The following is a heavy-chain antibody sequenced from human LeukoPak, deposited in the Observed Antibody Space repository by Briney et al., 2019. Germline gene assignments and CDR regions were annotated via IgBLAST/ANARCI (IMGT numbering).Heavy chain of an antibody. D-gene: IGHD2-15*01. CDR1: GFTFSTYG. CDR3: ARYCSCGTCYVGLI. J-gene: IGHJ4*02. V-gene: IGHV3-33*01. Sequence: GRSLRLSCAASGFTFSTYGTHWVSQAPGKGLEWVAVIRSDGSSEYYADSVKGRFIISRDNSKNTLYLHMNSLRVEDTAVYYCARYCSCGTCYVGLIWGQGTLVTVSS. CDR2: IRSDGSSE.